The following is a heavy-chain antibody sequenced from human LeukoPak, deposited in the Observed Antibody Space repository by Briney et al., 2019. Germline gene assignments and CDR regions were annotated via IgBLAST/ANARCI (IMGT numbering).Heavy chain of an antibody. V-gene: IGHV3-23*01. Sequence: GGSLRLSCAASGFTFSSYAMSWVRQAPGKGLEWVSAISGSGGSTYYADSVKGRFTISRDNSKNTLYLQMNSLRAEDTAVYYCARASYYDSGTYSYLYWYFDLWGRGSLVTVSS. CDR1: GFTFSSYA. D-gene: IGHD3-10*01. J-gene: IGHJ2*01. CDR2: ISGSGGST. CDR3: ARASYYDSGTYSYLYWYFDL.